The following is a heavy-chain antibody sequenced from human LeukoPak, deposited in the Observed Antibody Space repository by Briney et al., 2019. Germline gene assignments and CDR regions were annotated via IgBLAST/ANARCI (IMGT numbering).Heavy chain of an antibody. J-gene: IGHJ4*02. Sequence: PGGSLSLSCAASGFTFSSYAMSCVRQAPGKGLEWVSAISGSGGGTYYADSAKGRFTISRDHSKNTLYLQMNSLRAEDTAVYYCANGYYGSGSYYNGIYWGQGTLVTVSS. CDR3: ANGYYGSGSYYNGIY. CDR1: GFTFSSYA. D-gene: IGHD3-10*01. CDR2: ISGSGGGT. V-gene: IGHV3-23*01.